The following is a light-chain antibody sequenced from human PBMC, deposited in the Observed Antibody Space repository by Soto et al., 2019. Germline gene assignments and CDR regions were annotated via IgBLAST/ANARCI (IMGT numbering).Light chain of an antibody. CDR2: DAS. J-gene: IGKJ4*01. Sequence: DIQMTQYPSSLSASVGDRVTITCQASQAISNYLNWYQQKPGRTPNLLFYDASNLETVGPSMFSGSGSGTDFTFTISSLQPEAIATYYCQQYDNLLLTFGGGTKVEIK. CDR3: QQYDNLLLT. V-gene: IGKV1-33*01. CDR1: QAISNY.